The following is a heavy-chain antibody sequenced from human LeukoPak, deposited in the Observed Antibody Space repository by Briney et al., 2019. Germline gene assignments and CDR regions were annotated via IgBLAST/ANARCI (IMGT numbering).Heavy chain of an antibody. J-gene: IGHJ6*04. D-gene: IGHD3-10*02. CDR3: AELGITMIGGV. CDR1: GFTFSSYE. V-gene: IGHV3-48*03. CDR2: ISSSGSTI. Sequence: GALRLSCAASGFTFSSYEMNWVRQAPGKGLERVSYISSSGSTIYYADSVKGRFTISRDNAKNSLYLQMNSLRAEDTAVYYCAELGITMIGGVWGKGTTVTISS.